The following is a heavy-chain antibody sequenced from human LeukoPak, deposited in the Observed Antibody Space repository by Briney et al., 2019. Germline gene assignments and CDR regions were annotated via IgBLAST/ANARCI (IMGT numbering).Heavy chain of an antibody. Sequence: PGGSLRLSCAASGFTFSGSALHWVRQASGKGLEWVGRIRSTANGYATAYAASVKGRFTISRDDSKNTAYLQMNSLKTEDTAVYYCTRHIYYEDGFDYWGQGTLVTVSS. D-gene: IGHD3-22*01. J-gene: IGHJ4*02. V-gene: IGHV3-73*01. CDR2: IRSTANGYAT. CDR1: GFTFSGSA. CDR3: TRHIYYEDGFDY.